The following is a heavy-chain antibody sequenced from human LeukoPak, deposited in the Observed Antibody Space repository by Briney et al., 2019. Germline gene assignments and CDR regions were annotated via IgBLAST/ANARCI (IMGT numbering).Heavy chain of an antibody. CDR3: ARDYGGSSPFDY. CDR1: GFTFSSYE. CDR2: ISSSGSTI. D-gene: IGHD4-23*01. V-gene: IGHV3-48*03. J-gene: IGHJ4*02. Sequence: QPGGSLRLSCAASGFTFSSYEMHWVRQAPEKGLEWVSYISSSGSTIYYADSVKGRFTISRDNAKNSLYLQMNSLRAEDTAVYYCARDYGGSSPFDYWGQGTLVTVSS.